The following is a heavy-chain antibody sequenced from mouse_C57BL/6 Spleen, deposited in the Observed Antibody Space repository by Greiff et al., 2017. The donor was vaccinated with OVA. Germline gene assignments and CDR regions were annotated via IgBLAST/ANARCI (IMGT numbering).Heavy chain of an antibody. V-gene: IGHV1-5*01. CDR2: IYPGNSDT. CDR3: TREAYGSSPFAD. D-gene: IGHD1-1*01. CDR1: GYTFTSYW. J-gene: IGHJ3*01. Sequence: EVKLVESGTVLARPGASVQMSCKTSGYTFTSYWMHWVKQRPGQGLEWIGAIYPGNSDTSYTQKFKGKAKLTAVTSASTAYMELSSLTNEDSAVYYCTREAYGSSPFADWGQGTLVTVSA.